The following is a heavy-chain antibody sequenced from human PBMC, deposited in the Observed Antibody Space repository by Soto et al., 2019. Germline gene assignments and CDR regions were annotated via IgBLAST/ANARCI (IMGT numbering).Heavy chain of an antibody. CDR3: VRGGRGYTRDDVFDI. J-gene: IGHJ3*02. CDR2: IGASRSPI. V-gene: IGHV3-21*06. D-gene: IGHD2-2*02. Sequence: EVQLVESGGGLVKPGGSLRLSCVDSGFTFSSYSMNWVRQAPGKGLEWVSSIGASRSPIFYADSVKGRFTITRDNAKNSLYLQMNSLRAEDTAVYYCVRGGRGYTRDDVFDIWGQGTMVTVSS. CDR1: GFTFSSYS.